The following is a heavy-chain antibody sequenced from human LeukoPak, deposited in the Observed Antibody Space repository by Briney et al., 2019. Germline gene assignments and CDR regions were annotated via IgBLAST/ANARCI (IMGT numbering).Heavy chain of an antibody. J-gene: IGHJ4*02. CDR1: GYSLTNYA. D-gene: IGHD6-19*01. Sequence: ASVKVSCKASGYSLTNYAIHWVRQAPGQRLEWMGWFNSDTGNTDYSQKFQGRVTISRDTSANTAYMELNRLRPEDTAVFYCVRGGPNKSGWTLDYWGQGTLVTVSA. CDR3: VRGGPNKSGWTLDY. V-gene: IGHV1-3*01. CDR2: FNSDTGNT.